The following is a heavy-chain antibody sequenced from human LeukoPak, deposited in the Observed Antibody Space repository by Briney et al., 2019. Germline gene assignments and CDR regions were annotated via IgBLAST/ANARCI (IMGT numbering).Heavy chain of an antibody. J-gene: IGHJ4*03. CDR1: GGSFSRYY. Sequence: SETLSLTCAVYGGSFSRYYWSWIRQSPGKGLEWIAEIDHRGDTNYNPSVKSRVTISVDTSKNQFSLKVRSLSAADTAVYYCARGATISETGYFDFWGQGTLVTVPS. V-gene: IGHV4-34*01. D-gene: IGHD5-24*01. CDR2: IDHRGDT. CDR3: ARGATISETGYFDF.